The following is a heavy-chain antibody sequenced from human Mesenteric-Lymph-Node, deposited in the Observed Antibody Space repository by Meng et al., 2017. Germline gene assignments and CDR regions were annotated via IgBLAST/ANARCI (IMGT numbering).Heavy chain of an antibody. Sequence: GESLKISCTASGFTFINYAMSWVRQVPGKGLEWVASISTSSSNIYQVDSVKGRFTISRDNAKNSVYLQMNSLRADDTAVYYCARGHYYGMDVWGQGTTVTVSS. CDR1: GFTFINYA. V-gene: IGHV3-21*01. CDR3: ARGHYYGMDV. CDR2: ISTSSSNI. J-gene: IGHJ6*02.